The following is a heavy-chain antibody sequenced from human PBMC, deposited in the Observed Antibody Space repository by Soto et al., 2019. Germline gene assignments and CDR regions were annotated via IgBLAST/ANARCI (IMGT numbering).Heavy chain of an antibody. J-gene: IGHJ5*02. D-gene: IGHD3-10*01. CDR2: IGTAGDT. Sequence: GGSLRLSCAASGFTFSSYDMHWVRQATGKGPEWVSAIGTAGDTYYPGSVKGRFTISRENAKNSLYLQMNSLRAEDTAVYYCARSNYYGSGSYPPDNWFDPWGQGTLVTVSS. CDR3: ARSNYYGSGSYPPDNWFDP. CDR1: GFTFSSYD. V-gene: IGHV3-13*01.